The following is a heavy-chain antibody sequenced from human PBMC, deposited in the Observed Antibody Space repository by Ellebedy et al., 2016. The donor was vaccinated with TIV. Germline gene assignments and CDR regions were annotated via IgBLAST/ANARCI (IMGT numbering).Heavy chain of an antibody. CDR2: ISDNGDNT. J-gene: IGHJ5*02. CDR1: GFTFSNYN. V-gene: IGHV3-23*01. Sequence: GESLKISCVASGFTFSNYNMNWVRQSPGKGLEWVSGISDNGDNTYYADSVKGRFTISRDNSKNTLYLQMKSLRAEDTALYYCAKEVGAMPSWGQGTLVTVSS. D-gene: IGHD1-26*01. CDR3: AKEVGAMPS.